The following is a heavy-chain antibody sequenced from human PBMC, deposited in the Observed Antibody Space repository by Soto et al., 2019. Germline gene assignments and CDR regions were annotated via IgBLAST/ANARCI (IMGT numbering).Heavy chain of an antibody. V-gene: IGHV3-30*18. CDR3: AKDGSVVATTPDFAY. D-gene: IGHD5-12*01. CDR1: GFTFSSYG. CDR2: ISYDGSYK. Sequence: QVQLVESGGGVVQPGRSLRLSCAASGFTFSSYGMHWVRQAPGKGLEWVAVISYDGSYKYYADSMKGRVTISRDNSXXTLYVQMNSLRAEDTAVYYCAKDGSVVATTPDFAYWGQGTLVTVSS. J-gene: IGHJ4*02.